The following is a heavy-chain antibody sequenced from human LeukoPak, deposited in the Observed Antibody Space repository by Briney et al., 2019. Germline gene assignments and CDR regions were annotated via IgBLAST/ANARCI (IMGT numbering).Heavy chain of an antibody. D-gene: IGHD3-22*01. CDR2: IIPIFGP. CDR1: GDTFSSYA. Sequence: SVKVSCKASGDTFSSYAFSWVRQAPGQGLEWIGGIIPIFGPNYAQKFQGRATISADLATATAYMELSSLTSEDTSVYYCATGKDRSGYYYSLDYWGQGTLVAVSS. CDR3: ATGKDRSGYYYSLDY. V-gene: IGHV1-69*13. J-gene: IGHJ4*02.